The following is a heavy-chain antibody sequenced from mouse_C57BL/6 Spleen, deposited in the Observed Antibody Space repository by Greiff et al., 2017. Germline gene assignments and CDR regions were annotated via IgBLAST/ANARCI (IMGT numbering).Heavy chain of an antibody. V-gene: IGHV1-22*01. Sequence: VQLKESGPELVKPGASVKMSCKASGYTFTDYNMHWVKQSHGKSLEWIGYINPNNGGTSYNQKFKGKATLTVNKSSSTAYMELRSLTSEDSAVYYCARGDSSGPTWFAYWGQGTLVTVSA. J-gene: IGHJ3*01. CDR2: INPNNGGT. CDR3: ARGDSSGPTWFAY. CDR1: GYTFTDYN. D-gene: IGHD3-2*02.